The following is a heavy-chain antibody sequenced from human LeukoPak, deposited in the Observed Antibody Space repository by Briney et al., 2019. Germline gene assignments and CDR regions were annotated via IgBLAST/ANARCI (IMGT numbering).Heavy chain of an antibody. V-gene: IGHV1-18*01. CDR3: ARVSITIFGVVTYSNWFDP. D-gene: IGHD3-3*01. J-gene: IGHJ5*02. CDR2: ISAYNGNT. CDR1: GYTFTSYG. Sequence: ASVKVSCKSSGYTFTSYGISWVRQAPGQGLEWMGWISAYNGNTNYAQKLQGRVTMTTDTSTSTAYMELRSLRSDDTAVYYCARVSITIFGVVTYSNWFDPWGQGTLVTVSS.